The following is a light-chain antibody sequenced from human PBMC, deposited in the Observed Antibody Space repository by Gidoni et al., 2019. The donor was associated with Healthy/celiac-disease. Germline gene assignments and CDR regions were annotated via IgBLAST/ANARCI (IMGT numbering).Light chain of an antibody. CDR3: QQYDNRPPDP. J-gene: IGKJ5*01. CDR2: DAS. V-gene: IGKV1-33*01. Sequence: DTPMTQSPSSLSASVGDRVTITCQASQDTSNTFNWYQQKPGKAPQHLLYDASNLETGGPPRFCGSGCATDVTFTISSLQPEDIATYYCQQYDNRPPDPFGQGTRLEIK. CDR1: QDTSNT.